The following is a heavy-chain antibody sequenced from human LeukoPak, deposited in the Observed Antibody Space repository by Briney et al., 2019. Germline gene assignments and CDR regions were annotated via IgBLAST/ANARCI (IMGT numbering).Heavy chain of an antibody. CDR1: GGSISGSSYY. V-gene: IGHV4-39*02. CDR2: IYYSGST. CDR3: ARDQGELVFGAFDI. J-gene: IGHJ3*02. Sequence: PSETLSLTCTVSGGSISGSSYYWGWVRQPPGKGLEWIGSIYYSGSTYYNPSLKSRVTISVDTSKNQFSLKLSSVTAADTAVYYCARDQGELVFGAFDIWGQGTMVTVSS. D-gene: IGHD6-6*01.